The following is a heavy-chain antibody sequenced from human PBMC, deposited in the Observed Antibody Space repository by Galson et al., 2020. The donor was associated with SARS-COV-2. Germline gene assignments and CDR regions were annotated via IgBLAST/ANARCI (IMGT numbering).Heavy chain of an antibody. CDR2: ISSSSSYI. Sequence: NSGGSLRLSCAASGFTFSSYSINWVRQAPGKGLEWVSSISSSSSYIYYADSVKGRFTISRDNAKNSLYLQMNSLRAEDTAVYYCASNPAAGTHYYYYGMYVWGQGTTVTVSS. CDR1: GFTFSSYS. J-gene: IGHJ6*02. D-gene: IGHD6-13*01. CDR3: ASNPAAGTHYYYYGMYV. V-gene: IGHV3-21*01.